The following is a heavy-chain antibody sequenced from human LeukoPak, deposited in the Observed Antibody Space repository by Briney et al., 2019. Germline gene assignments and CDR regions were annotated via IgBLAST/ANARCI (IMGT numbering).Heavy chain of an antibody. D-gene: IGHD3-16*01. V-gene: IGHV4-34*01. CDR2: LNHSGST. CDR3: ARGRLTYYYYFMDV. J-gene: IGHJ6*03. CDR1: GGSFSGYY. Sequence: MTSETLSLTCAVYGGSFSGYYWSWIRQPPGKGLEWIGELNHSGSTNYTPSHKSRVTISVDTSKNQFSLKLSSVTAADTAVYYCARGRLTYYYYFMDVWGKGTTVTVSS.